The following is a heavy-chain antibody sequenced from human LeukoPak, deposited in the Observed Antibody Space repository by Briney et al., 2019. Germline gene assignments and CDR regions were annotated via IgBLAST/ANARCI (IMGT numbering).Heavy chain of an antibody. D-gene: IGHD1-26*01. V-gene: IGHV4-39*07. Sequence: SETLSLTCTVSGGSISSSSYYWGWIRQPPGKGLEWIGSIYYSGSTYYNPSLKSRVTISVDTSKNQFSLKLSSVTAADTAVYYCARDSVRYSGSPNWFDPWGQGTLVTVSS. J-gene: IGHJ5*02. CDR2: IYYSGST. CDR1: GGSISSSSYY. CDR3: ARDSVRYSGSPNWFDP.